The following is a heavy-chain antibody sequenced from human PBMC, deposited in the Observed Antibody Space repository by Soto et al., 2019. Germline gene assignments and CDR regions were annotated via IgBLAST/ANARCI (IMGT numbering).Heavy chain of an antibody. D-gene: IGHD6-19*01. CDR1: GFTFSTYV. J-gene: IGHJ4*02. V-gene: IGHV3-23*01. Sequence: EVQLLESGGGLVQPGGSLRLSCAASGFTFSTYVMTWVRQAPGKGLEWVSAISASGGDTYYADSVKGRFTISRDNSKNAVYLQMNSLRGEDTAIYYCAKGGWLDDYGAKGTLVTVS. CDR2: ISASGGDT. CDR3: AKGGWLDDY.